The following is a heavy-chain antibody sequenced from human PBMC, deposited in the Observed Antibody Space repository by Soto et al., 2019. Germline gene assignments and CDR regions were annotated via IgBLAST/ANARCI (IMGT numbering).Heavy chain of an antibody. V-gene: IGHV1-18*01. CDR2: ISAYNGNT. CDR1: GYTFTSYG. CDR3: ARDVYDSSGYYRASKFDY. J-gene: IGHJ4*02. D-gene: IGHD3-22*01. Sequence: ASVKVSCKASGYTFTSYGISWARQAPGQGLEWMGWISAYNGNTNYAQKLQGRVTMTTDTSTSTACMELRSLRSDDTAVYYCARDVYDSSGYYRASKFDYWGQGTLVTVSS.